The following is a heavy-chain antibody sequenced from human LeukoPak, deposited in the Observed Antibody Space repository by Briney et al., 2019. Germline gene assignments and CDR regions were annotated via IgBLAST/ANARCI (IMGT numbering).Heavy chain of an antibody. CDR1: GFTFSRYW. Sequence: TAGSLSLTCAASGFTFSRYWMSWVRQGQGKGLEFVANIKQDGSEKSYVDSVKGRCTISRDNSKNTLYLQMNSLRAEDTAVYYCAKDQSRSWTSDSWGQGTLVTVSS. D-gene: IGHD6-13*01. J-gene: IGHJ4*02. CDR2: IKQDGSEK. V-gene: IGHV3-7*03. CDR3: AKDQSRSWTSDS.